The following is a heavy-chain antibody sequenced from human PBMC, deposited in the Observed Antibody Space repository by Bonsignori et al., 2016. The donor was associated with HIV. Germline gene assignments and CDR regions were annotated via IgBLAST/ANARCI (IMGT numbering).Heavy chain of an antibody. CDR1: GISITGKL. J-gene: IGHJ4*02. Sequence: EVQLVESGGGLIQPGGSLRLSCVGSGISITGKLHELGPPGSREGLEWLSLLYSESTYYADSVKGRFTISRDQSKNTLYLQMESLRADDTAVYYCARGSTTVGSPFDFWGQGTLVAVSS. V-gene: IGHV3-53*01. D-gene: IGHD4-11*01. CDR2: LYSEST. CDR3: ARGSTTVGSPFDF.